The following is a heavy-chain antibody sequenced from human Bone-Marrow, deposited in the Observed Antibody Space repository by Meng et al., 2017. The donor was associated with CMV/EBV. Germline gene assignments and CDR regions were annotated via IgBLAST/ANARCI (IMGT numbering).Heavy chain of an antibody. CDR2: ISYNGGAI. D-gene: IGHD3-10*01. J-gene: IGHJ6*02. V-gene: IGHV3-48*01. CDR1: GFTFSSYS. CDR3: AKDKGITMVRGVIYYYYGMDV. Sequence: GESLKISCAASGFTFSSYSMNWVRQAPGKGLEWVSYISYNGGAIYYADSVKGRFTISRDNSKNTLYLQMNSLRAEDTAVYYCAKDKGITMVRGVIYYYYGMDVWVQGTTVTVSS.